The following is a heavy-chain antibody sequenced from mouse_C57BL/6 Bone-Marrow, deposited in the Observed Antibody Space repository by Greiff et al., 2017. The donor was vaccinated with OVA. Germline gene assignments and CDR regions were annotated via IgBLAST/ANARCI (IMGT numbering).Heavy chain of an antibody. CDR2: ISYDGSN. Sequence: EVQLQESGPGLVKPSQSLSLTCSVTGYSITSGYYWNWIRQFPGNKLEWMGYISYDGSNNYNPSLKNRISITRDTSKNQFFLKLNSVTTEDTATYYCARAPTGGFYAMDYWGQGTSVTVSS. V-gene: IGHV3-6*01. CDR3: ARAPTGGFYAMDY. J-gene: IGHJ4*01. CDR1: GYSITSGYY. D-gene: IGHD4-1*02.